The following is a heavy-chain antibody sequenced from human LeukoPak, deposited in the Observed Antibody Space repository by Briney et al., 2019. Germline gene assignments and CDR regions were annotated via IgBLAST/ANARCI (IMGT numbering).Heavy chain of an antibody. J-gene: IGHJ4*02. D-gene: IGHD3-10*01. Sequence: GGSLRLSCVASGFTFSAYSVHWVRQAPGKGLEWVSSISSSSTYKHYADSVKGRFTISRDNAKNSLSLQMNNLRVEDTAVYYCARAGSHWHYVYWGQGTVVTVSS. CDR3: ARAGSHWHYVY. CDR2: ISSSSTYK. CDR1: GFTFSAYS. V-gene: IGHV3-21*01.